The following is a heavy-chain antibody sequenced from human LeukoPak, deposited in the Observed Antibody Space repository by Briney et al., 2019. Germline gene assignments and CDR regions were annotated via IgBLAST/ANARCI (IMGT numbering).Heavy chain of an antibody. CDR3: IGYTSTHFAIDY. Sequence: SETLSLTCTVSSGSINSSGSYWGWIRQPPGKGLEWIASISYSGSTYYNPSLRSRVTISVDTSKNQFSLNLNFVTAADTAVYYSIGYTSTHFAIDYWGQGTLVTVSS. D-gene: IGHD6-13*01. CDR2: ISYSGST. CDR1: SGSINSSGSY. J-gene: IGHJ4*02. V-gene: IGHV4-39*01.